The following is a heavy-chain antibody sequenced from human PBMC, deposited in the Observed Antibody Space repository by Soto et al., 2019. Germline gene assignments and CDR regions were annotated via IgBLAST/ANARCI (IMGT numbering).Heavy chain of an antibody. J-gene: IGHJ4*02. CDR2: IYWDVDK. CDR1: GFSLSTSGVG. V-gene: IGHV2-5*02. Sequence: QITLKESGPTLVKPTQTLTLTCTFSGFSLSTSGVGVGWIRQPPGKALEWLALIYWDVDKRYSPSLKSRLTITKDTSKNQVVLTMTNMDPVDTATYYCAHRPSYCSGGSCYSGFDYWCQGTLVTVSS. CDR3: AHRPSYCSGGSCYSGFDY. D-gene: IGHD2-15*01.